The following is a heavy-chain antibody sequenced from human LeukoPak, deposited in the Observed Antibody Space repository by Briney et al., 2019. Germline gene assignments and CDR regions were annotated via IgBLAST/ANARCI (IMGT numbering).Heavy chain of an antibody. CDR3: ARARDGSYDY. D-gene: IGHD1-26*01. Sequence: GGSLRLSCAASGFTFTITSMNWVRRAPGRGLECISYISSSSRNVHSAESVKGRFTISRDNAKPSLYLQMNSLRDEDTAVYYCARARDGSYDYWGQGTLVTVSS. CDR1: GFTFTITS. J-gene: IGHJ4*02. V-gene: IGHV3-48*02. CDR2: ISSSSRNV.